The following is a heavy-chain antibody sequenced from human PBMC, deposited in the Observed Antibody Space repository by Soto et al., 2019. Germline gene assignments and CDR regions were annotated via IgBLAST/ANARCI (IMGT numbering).Heavy chain of an antibody. V-gene: IGHV4-38-2*01. CDR1: DSSINSNYY. D-gene: IGHD4-17*01. Sequence: SETLSLTCGVSDSSINSNYYWLWIRQPPGKGLEWIGAIHHGGTTYYTPSLKSRVTISMDMSKNHFSLRLTSVTAADTAIYYCARGPYGGNFDLWGQGTPVTVSS. CDR3: ARGPYGGNFDL. CDR2: IHHGGTT. J-gene: IGHJ4*01.